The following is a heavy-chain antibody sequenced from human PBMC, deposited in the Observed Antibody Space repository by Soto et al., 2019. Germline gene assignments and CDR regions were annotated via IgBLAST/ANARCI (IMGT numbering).Heavy chain of an antibody. J-gene: IGHJ5*02. D-gene: IGHD2-15*01. V-gene: IGHV3-74*01. CDR2: INTDGSNT. Sequence: GGSLRLSCAASGLTFNRHSIHWVRHAPGKGLVWVSHINTDGSNTNYADSVKVRFTISRDNAKSTLFLQMNSLRYEDTAVYYCAREFCSGGNCYTYYFDPWGQGIPVTVSS. CDR1: GLTFNRHS. CDR3: AREFCSGGNCYTYYFDP.